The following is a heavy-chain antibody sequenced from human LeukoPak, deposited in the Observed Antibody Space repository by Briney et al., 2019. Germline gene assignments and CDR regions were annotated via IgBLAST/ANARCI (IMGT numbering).Heavy chain of an antibody. J-gene: IGHJ4*02. CDR3: ARDLGSHFDF. CDR2: IRFDGSNR. D-gene: IGHD2-15*01. CDR1: GISFSRYG. Sequence: GGSLRLSCTASGISFSRYGMHWVRQDPGKGLERVALIRFDGSNRYYADSVKGRFSISRDNGKNTLYLQMHSLRAEDTSVYYCARDLGSHFDFWCKGTLVTVSS. V-gene: IGHV3-30*02.